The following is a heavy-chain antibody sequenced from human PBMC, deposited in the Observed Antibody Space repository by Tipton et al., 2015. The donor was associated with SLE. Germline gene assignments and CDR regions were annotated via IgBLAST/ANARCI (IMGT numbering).Heavy chain of an antibody. V-gene: IGHV4-39*01. CDR1: GGSISSSSYY. CDR3: ASMVRGVIPNETPDY. CDR2: IYYSGST. Sequence: TLSLTCTVSGGSISSSSYYWGWIRQPPGKGLEWIGSIYYSGSTYYNPALKSRVTISVDTSKNQFSLKLSSVTAADTAVYYCASMVRGVIPNETPDYWGQGTLVTVSS. D-gene: IGHD3-10*01. J-gene: IGHJ4*02.